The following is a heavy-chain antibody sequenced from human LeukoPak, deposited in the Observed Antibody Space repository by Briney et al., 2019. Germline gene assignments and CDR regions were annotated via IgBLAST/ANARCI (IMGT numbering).Heavy chain of an antibody. CDR1: GGSFSSSNYY. CDR2: IYYSGYT. Sequence: SETLSLTCSVSGGSFSSSNYYWSWIRQPPGKGLKWIGNIYYSGYTTYSPSLRSRVTISVDTSKNQFSLKLSSVTAADTAVYYCARETSQKGAHYMDVWGKGTTITISS. CDR3: ARETSQKGAHYMDV. V-gene: IGHV4-61*01. D-gene: IGHD3-16*01. J-gene: IGHJ6*03.